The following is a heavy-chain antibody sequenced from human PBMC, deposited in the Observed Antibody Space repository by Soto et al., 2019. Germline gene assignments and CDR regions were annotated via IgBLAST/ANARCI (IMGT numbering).Heavy chain of an antibody. CDR3: VRLIGNSWLDS. J-gene: IGHJ5*01. Sequence: SQTLSLTCDISGDSVSTNSATWTWIRQSPSRGLEWLGRTYYRSKWYNDYAVSVKSRITISPDTSNNQLSLQLNSVTLDDTAVYYCVRLIGNSWLDSWGQGTLVTVS. V-gene: IGHV6-1*01. CDR2: TYYRSKWYN. D-gene: IGHD2-8*01. CDR1: GDSVSTNSAT.